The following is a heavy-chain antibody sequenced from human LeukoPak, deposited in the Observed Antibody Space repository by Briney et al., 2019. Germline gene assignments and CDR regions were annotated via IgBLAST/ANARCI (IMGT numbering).Heavy chain of an antibody. CDR2: ISSSSSYI. Sequence: GGSLRLSCAASGFTFSSYSMNWVRQAPGKGLEWVSSISSSSSYIYYADSVKGRFTISRDNAKNSLYLQMNSLRAEDTAVYYCARDSQYHDINMSFDYWGQGTLVTVSS. D-gene: IGHD3-9*01. CDR1: GFTFSSYS. V-gene: IGHV3-21*01. CDR3: ARDSQYHDINMSFDY. J-gene: IGHJ4*02.